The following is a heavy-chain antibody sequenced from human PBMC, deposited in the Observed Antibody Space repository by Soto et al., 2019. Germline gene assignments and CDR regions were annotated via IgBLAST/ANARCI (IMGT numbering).Heavy chain of an antibody. J-gene: IGHJ4*02. CDR3: ARGSDAYGFDI. D-gene: IGHD4-17*01. Sequence: PSETLSLTCTVSGGFISRGGYYWSWIRQHPGKGLEWIGHIYYSGSTYYNPSLKSRVTISVDSSKNQFSLNLRSVTAADTAVFYCARGSDAYGFDIWGQGDLVTVSS. V-gene: IGHV4-31*03. CDR1: GGFISRGGYY. CDR2: IYYSGST.